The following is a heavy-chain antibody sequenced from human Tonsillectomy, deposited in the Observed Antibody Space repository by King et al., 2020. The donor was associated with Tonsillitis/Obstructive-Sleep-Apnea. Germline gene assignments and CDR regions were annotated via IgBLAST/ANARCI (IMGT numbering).Heavy chain of an antibody. CDR2: TSYDGSNK. CDR1: GFTFSSYA. Sequence: VQLVGSGGGVVQPGRSLRLSCAASGFTFSSYAMHWVRQAPGKGLEWVAVTSYDGSNKYYADSVKGRFTISRDNSKNTLYLQMNSLRPEDMAVYYCARSDYDFWSGYPDYWGQGTLVTVSS. CDR3: ARSDYDFWSGYPDY. V-gene: IGHV3-30*04. J-gene: IGHJ4*02. D-gene: IGHD3-3*01.